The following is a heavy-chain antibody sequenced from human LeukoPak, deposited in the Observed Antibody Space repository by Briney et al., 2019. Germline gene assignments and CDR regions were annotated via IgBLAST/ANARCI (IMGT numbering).Heavy chain of an antibody. CDR1: GGSISSSSYY. CDR3: ARVSVGATGSWFDP. Sequence: PSETLSLTCTVSGGSISSSSYYWGWIRQPPGKGLEWIGSIYYSGSTYYNPSLKSRVTISVDTSKNQFSLQLSSVTAADTAVYYCARVSVGATGSWFDPWGQGTLVTVSS. CDR2: IYYSGST. V-gene: IGHV4-39*07. J-gene: IGHJ5*02. D-gene: IGHD1-26*01.